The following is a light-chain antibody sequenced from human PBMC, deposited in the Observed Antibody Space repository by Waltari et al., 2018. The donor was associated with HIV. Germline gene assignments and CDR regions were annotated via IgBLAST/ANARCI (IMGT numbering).Light chain of an antibody. CDR1: SSDICGHYT. J-gene: IGLJ3*02. CDR2: AVT. V-gene: IGLV2-14*01. CDR3: LSYTTTNTLV. Sequence: QSALTQPASVSGSPGQSITISFTGTSSDICGHYTVSWYQQLPGKAPKPMIYAVTYRPSGVSNRFSGSKSGNTASLTISGLQGEDEADYYCLSYTTTNTLVFGGGTKLTVL.